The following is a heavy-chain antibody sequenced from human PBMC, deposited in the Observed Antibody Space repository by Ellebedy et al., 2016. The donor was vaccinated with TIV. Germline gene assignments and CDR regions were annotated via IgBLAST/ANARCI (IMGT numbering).Heavy chain of an antibody. J-gene: IGHJ4*02. CDR2: IKQDGSEK. Sequence: GESLKISXAASGFTFSSYWISWVRQAPGKGLGWVANIKQDGSEKYYVDSVKGRFTISRDNAKNSLYLQMNSLRAEDTAVYYCARALGGGDCYWGQGTLVTVSS. CDR1: GFTFSSYW. D-gene: IGHD2-21*02. V-gene: IGHV3-7*01. CDR3: ARALGGGDCY.